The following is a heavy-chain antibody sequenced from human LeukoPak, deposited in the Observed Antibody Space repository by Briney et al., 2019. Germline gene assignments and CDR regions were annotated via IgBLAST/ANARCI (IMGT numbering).Heavy chain of an antibody. J-gene: IGHJ6*03. CDR2: IRYDGSIK. V-gene: IGHV3-30*02. D-gene: IGHD2/OR15-2a*01. CDR1: GFTFFSTFG. CDR3: AKDLLYGPTNYYYYYYMDV. Sequence: GGSLRLSCAASGFTFFSTFGMHWVRQAPGKGLEWVAFIRYDGSIKYYADSVKGRFTISRDNSKNTLYLQMNSLRAEDTAVYYCAKDLLYGPTNYYYYYYMDVWGKGTTVTISS.